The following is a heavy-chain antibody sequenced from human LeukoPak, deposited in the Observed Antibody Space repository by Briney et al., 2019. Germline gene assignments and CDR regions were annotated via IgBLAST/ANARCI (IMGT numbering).Heavy chain of an antibody. CDR2: IYYSGST. CDR1: GGSISSSIFY. Sequence: PSETLSLTCTVSGGSISSSIFYWGWIRQPPGKGLEWIANIYYSGSTYYSPSLKSRVTISVDASKNQFSLKLTSVTAADTAVYYCARQRDFQYYFDYWGREPWSPSPQ. CDR3: ARQRDFQYYFDY. J-gene: IGHJ4*02. V-gene: IGHV4-39*01. D-gene: IGHD3-3*01.